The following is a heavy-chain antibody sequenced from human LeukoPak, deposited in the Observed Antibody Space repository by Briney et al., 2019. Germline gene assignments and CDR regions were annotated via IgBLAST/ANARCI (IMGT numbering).Heavy chain of an antibody. CDR2: INHSGST. V-gene: IGHV4-39*07. D-gene: IGHD3-3*01. CDR3: ARGSTMFGVVNYAFDI. J-gene: IGHJ3*02. Sequence: SETLSLTCSVSGASISSGSNYWGWIRQPPGKGLEWIGEINHSGSTNYNPSLKSRVTISVDTSKNQFSLKLSSVTAADTAVYYCARGSTMFGVVNYAFDIWGQGTMVTVSS. CDR1: GASISSGSNY.